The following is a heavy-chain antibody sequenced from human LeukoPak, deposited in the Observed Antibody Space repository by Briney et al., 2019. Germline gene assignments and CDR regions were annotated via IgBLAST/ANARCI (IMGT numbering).Heavy chain of an antibody. CDR3: ARGDCSSASCYYYYYMDV. J-gene: IGHJ6*03. D-gene: IGHD2-2*01. CDR1: GGSISSTLYY. Sequence: PSETLSLTCTVSGGSISSTLYYWGWIRQPPGKGLEWIGAIYYSGSTYYNPSLKSRVTISVDTSKNQFSLKLNSVTAADTAVYYCARGDCSSASCYYYYYMDVWGKGTTVTVSS. CDR2: IYYSGST. V-gene: IGHV4-39*02.